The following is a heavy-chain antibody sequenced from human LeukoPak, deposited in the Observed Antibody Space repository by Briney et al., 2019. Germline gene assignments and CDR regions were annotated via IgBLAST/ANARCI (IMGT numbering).Heavy chain of an antibody. Sequence: PSETLSLTCTVSGGPISSCGYYWSWIRQHPGKGLEWIGYIYYSGSTYYNPSLKSRVTISVDTSKNQFSLKLSSVTAADTAVYYCARNLSPTTVTDYWGQGTLVTVSS. D-gene: IGHD4-17*01. CDR2: IYYSGST. CDR3: ARNLSPTTVTDY. V-gene: IGHV4-31*03. J-gene: IGHJ4*02. CDR1: GGPISSCGYY.